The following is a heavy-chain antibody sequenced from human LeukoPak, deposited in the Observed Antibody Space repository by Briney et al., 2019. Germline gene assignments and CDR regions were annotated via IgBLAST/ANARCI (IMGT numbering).Heavy chain of an antibody. J-gene: IGHJ4*02. CDR2: INHSGST. CDR3: ARARVTTVTTGSPFDY. V-gene: IGHV4-34*01. D-gene: IGHD4-17*01. Sequence: SETLSLTCAVYGGSFSGYYWSWIRQPPGKGLEWIGEINHSGSTNYDPSLKSRVTISVDTSKNQFSLKLSSVTAADTAVYYCARARVTTVTTGSPFDYWGQGTLVTVSS. CDR1: GGSFSGYY.